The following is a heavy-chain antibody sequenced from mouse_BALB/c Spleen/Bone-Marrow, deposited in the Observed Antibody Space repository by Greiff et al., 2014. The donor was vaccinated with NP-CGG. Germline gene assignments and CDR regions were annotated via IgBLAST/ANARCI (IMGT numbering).Heavy chain of an antibody. CDR1: GFSLTSYG. V-gene: IGHV2-2*02. J-gene: IGHJ4*01. CDR3: ARISYAMDY. CDR2: IWSGGST. Sequence: VQLVESGPGLVAPSQSLSITCTVSGFSLTSYGVHCVRQSPGKGLEWLGVIWSGGSTDYNAAFISRLSISKDNSKSQVFFKVNSLQANDTAIYYCARISYAMDYWGQGTSVTVSS.